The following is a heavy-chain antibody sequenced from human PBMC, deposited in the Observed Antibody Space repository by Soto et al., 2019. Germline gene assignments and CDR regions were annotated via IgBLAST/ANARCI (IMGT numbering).Heavy chain of an antibody. CDR1: GYNFSSYG. D-gene: IGHD1-20*01. CDR2: ISADNGNT. CDR3: AGGGITGMGWFDP. Sequence: QVQLVQSGVEVKKPGASVKVSFKASGYNFSSYGIRWVRQAPGQGLEWMGWISADNGNTNYAQKFQGRVTMTTDTSTTTAYMELRSLVSDDTAVYSCAGGGITGMGWFDPWGLGTLVTVSS. V-gene: IGHV1-18*01. J-gene: IGHJ5*02.